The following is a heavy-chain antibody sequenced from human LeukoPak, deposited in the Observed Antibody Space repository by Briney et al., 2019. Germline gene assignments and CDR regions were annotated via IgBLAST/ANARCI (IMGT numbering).Heavy chain of an antibody. V-gene: IGHV1-2*02. CDR2: INPNSGAT. D-gene: IGHD2-2*01. J-gene: IGHJ3*01. Sequence: ASVTVSCKASGYTFTGYYIHWVRQAPGQGLEWMAWINPNSGATNYAQKFQGRVTMTRDTSISAAYMELSSLTSDDTAVYYCARYMPSPYDGFDVWGQGALVTVSS. CDR3: ARYMPSPYDGFDV. CDR1: GYTFTGYY.